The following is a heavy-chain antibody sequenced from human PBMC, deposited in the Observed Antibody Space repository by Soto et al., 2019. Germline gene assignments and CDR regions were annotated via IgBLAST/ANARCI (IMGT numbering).Heavy chain of an antibody. Sequence: PGGSLRLSCAASGFTFSSYAMSWVGQAPGKGLEWVSAISGSGGSTYYADSVKGRFTISRDNSKNTLYLQMNSLRAEDTAVYYCAKHYGSEPYYYYGMDVWGQGTTVTVSS. D-gene: IGHD3-10*01. J-gene: IGHJ6*02. V-gene: IGHV3-23*01. CDR1: GFTFSSYA. CDR2: ISGSGGST. CDR3: AKHYGSEPYYYYGMDV.